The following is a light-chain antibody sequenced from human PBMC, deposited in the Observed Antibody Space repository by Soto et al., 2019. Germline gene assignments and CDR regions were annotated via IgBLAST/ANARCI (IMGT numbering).Light chain of an antibody. Sequence: QSVLTQPPSVSGAPGQRVTISCTGSASNIGAGYDVHWYQQLPGSAPKLLIYGSINRPSGVPDRFSASKSGTSASLAITGLQSVDEADYYCQSYDSGLSGYVFGTGTKLTVL. CDR1: ASNIGAGYD. V-gene: IGLV1-40*01. CDR2: GSI. J-gene: IGLJ1*01. CDR3: QSYDSGLSGYV.